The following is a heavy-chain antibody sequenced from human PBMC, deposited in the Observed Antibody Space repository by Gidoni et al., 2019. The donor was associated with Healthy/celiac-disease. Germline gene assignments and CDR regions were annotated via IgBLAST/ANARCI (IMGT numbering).Heavy chain of an antibody. CDR3: ARDSMMPFDY. J-gene: IGHJ4*02. CDR1: GYTFTSYY. D-gene: IGHD3-22*01. V-gene: IGHV1-46*01. CDR2: INPSGGSK. Sequence: VQLVQSGAEVKKPAASVKVSCKASGYTFTSYYMHWVRQAPGQGREWRGKINPSGGSKSYAQKFQDRVTMTRDTSTSTVYMELSSLRSEDTDVDYCARDSMMPFDYWGQGTLVTVSS.